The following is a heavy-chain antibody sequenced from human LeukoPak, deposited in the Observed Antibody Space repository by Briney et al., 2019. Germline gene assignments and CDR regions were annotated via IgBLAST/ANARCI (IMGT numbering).Heavy chain of an antibody. Sequence: GGSLRLSCAASGFTFSSYWMHWVRQAPGKGLVWVSRIKSDGCTNYADSVKGRFTISRDNTKNTVSLQMNSLRAEDTGVYYCARAPSEIGGYYPEYFRHWGQGTLVTVSS. CDR2: IKSDGCT. V-gene: IGHV3-74*01. CDR3: ARAPSEIGGYYPEYFRH. D-gene: IGHD3-22*01. J-gene: IGHJ1*01. CDR1: GFTFSSYW.